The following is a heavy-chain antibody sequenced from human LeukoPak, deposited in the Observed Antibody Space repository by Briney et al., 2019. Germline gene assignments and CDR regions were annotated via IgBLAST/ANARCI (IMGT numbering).Heavy chain of an antibody. CDR2: IIPIFGIA. V-gene: IGHV1-69*04. J-gene: IGHJ4*02. CDR3: ARDYQVEMATSL. D-gene: IGHD5-24*01. CDR1: GGTFSSYA. Sequence: SVKVSCKASGGTFSSYAISWVRQAAGQGLEWMGRIIPIFGIANYAQKFQGRVTITADKSTSTAYMELSSLRSEDTAVYYCARDYQVEMATSLWGQGTLVTVSS.